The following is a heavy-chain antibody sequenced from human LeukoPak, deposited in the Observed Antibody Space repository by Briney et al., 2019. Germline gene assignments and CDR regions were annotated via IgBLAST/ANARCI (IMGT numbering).Heavy chain of an antibody. J-gene: IGHJ5*02. CDR1: GYTFTNYN. CDR3: VRVYHDGSFESGNWFDP. Sequence: ASVKVPCKASGYTFTNYNIDWVRQATGQGLEWMGWINPNSGRAGCAQKFQGRVNITRDTSMSTAYMELSSLRSEDTAVYYCVRVYHDGSFESGNWFDPWGQGTLVTVSS. V-gene: IGHV1-8*01. CDR2: INPNSGRA. D-gene: IGHD3-22*01.